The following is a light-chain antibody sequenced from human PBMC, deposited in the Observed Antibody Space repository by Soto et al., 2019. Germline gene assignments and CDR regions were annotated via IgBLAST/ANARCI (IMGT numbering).Light chain of an antibody. J-gene: IGLJ3*02. CDR3: ASWDDSLSGGV. Sequence: QSVLTQPPSASGTPGQRVIISCSGSNSNIGTYTVNWYQQLPGTAPKLLIYTDYQRPSGVPVRFSGSKSGTSASLAISGLQSEDEADYYCASWDDSLSGGVFGGGTKLTVL. V-gene: IGLV1-44*01. CDR2: TDY. CDR1: NSNIGTYT.